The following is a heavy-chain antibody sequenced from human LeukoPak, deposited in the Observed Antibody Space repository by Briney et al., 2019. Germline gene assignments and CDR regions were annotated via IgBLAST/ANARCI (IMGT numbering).Heavy chain of an antibody. CDR2: ISGSGGST. J-gene: IGHJ4*02. D-gene: IGHD5-18*01. CDR1: GFTVSSNY. V-gene: IGHV3-23*01. CDR3: ARAGRRGYSYGSGDY. Sequence: GGSLRLSCAASGFTVSSNYMSWVRQAPGKGLEWVSAISGSGGSTYYADSVKGRFTISRDNAKNSLYLQMNSLRAEDTAVYYCARAGRRGYSYGSGDYWGQGTLVTVSS.